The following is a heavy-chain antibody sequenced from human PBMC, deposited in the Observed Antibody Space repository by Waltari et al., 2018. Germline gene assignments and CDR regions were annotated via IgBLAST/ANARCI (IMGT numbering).Heavy chain of an antibody. CDR2: CNGDGVNT. CDR3: TRTRYCSTTSCQVYWFDP. Sequence: EVQLVESGGGLVQPGGSLRLSCAASGFTFSSYWMHWVRQAPGKGLGWVSRCNGDGVNTSYAGSWKGRFTISRDNAKNTLYLQMNSLRAEDTVVYYCTRTRYCSTTSCQVYWFDPWGQRTLVTVSS. J-gene: IGHJ5*02. CDR1: GFTFSSYW. V-gene: IGHV3-74*01. D-gene: IGHD2-2*01.